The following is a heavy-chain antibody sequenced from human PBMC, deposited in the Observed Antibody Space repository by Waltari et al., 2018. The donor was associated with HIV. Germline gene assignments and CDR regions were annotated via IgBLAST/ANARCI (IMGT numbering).Heavy chain of an antibody. CDR2: IYPGDSDT. CDR3: ARHQFWSGYYTGMGYYGMDV. CDR1: GYSFTSYW. J-gene: IGHJ6*02. Sequence: EVQLVQSGAEVKKPGESLKISCKGSGYSFTSYWIGWVRQMPGKGLEWMGIIYPGDSDTRYSPSFQGQVTISADKSISTAYLQWSSLKASDTAMYYCARHQFWSGYYTGMGYYGMDVWGQGTTVTVSS. D-gene: IGHD3-3*01. V-gene: IGHV5-51*01.